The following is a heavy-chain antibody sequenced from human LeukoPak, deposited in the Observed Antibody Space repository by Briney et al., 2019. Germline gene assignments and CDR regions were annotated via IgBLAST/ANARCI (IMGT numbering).Heavy chain of an antibody. CDR2: IYYSGST. J-gene: IGHJ5*02. Sequence: PSETLSLTCTVSGGSISSGGYYWSWIRQHPGKGLEWIGYIYYSGSTYYNPSLKSRVTISVDTSKNQFSLKLSSVTAADTAVYYRARYLDIVVVVAKNWFDPWGQGTLVTVSS. D-gene: IGHD2-15*01. CDR3: ARYLDIVVVVAKNWFDP. CDR1: GGSISSGGYY. V-gene: IGHV4-31*03.